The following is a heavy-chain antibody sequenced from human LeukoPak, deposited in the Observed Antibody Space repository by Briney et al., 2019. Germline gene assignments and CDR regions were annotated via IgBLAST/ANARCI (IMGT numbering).Heavy chain of an antibody. V-gene: IGHV1-69*01. Sequence: GSSVKVSCKASGGTFNNYPISWVRQAPGQGLEWMGGIIPIFGTTNYAPKFQGRVTITADESTSTAYMELSSLRSEDTAVYYCARDYQYHDAFDIWGQGTMVTVSS. CDR2: IIPIFGTT. D-gene: IGHD2-2*01. J-gene: IGHJ3*02. CDR3: ARDYQYHDAFDI. CDR1: GGTFNNYP.